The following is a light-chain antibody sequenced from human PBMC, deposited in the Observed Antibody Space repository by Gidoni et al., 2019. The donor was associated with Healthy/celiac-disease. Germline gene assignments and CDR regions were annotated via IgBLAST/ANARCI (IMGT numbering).Light chain of an antibody. J-gene: IGLJ1*01. V-gene: IGLV3-1*01. Sequence: SYELAQPPSVSVSPGQTATIPGSGDKLGVKDACWYRQKPGQSPVLVIYQDSKRPSGSPERFSGSNSGNTATLTISGTQAMYEADYDGQAWDSSTAYVFGTGTKTTVL. CDR2: QDS. CDR3: QAWDSSTAYV. CDR1: KLGVKD.